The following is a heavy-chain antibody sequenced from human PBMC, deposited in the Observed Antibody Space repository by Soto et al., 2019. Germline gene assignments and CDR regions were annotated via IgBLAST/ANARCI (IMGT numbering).Heavy chain of an antibody. CDR2: IKPGDSET. Sequence: GESLKISCKASGYSFSNYWIGWVRQMPGKGLEWMAIIKPGDSETRYSPSFQGRVTISADKSISTAYLQWNSLKASDTAMYYCARPSNYYVAHWGQGTLVTVSS. J-gene: IGHJ4*02. CDR1: GYSFSNYW. CDR3: ARPSNYYVAH. V-gene: IGHV5-51*01. D-gene: IGHD3-22*01.